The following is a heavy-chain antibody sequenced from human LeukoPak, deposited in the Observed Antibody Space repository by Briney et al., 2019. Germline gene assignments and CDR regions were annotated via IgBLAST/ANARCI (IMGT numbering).Heavy chain of an antibody. CDR3: ARQRSRDGYNYDGFDI. CDR1: GYSFNTYW. D-gene: IGHD5-24*01. CDR2: IYPGDANIDI. Sequence: GESLKISCKGSGYSFNTYWIGWVRHMPGKGLEWMGTIYPGDANIDIGYSPSFQGQVTISADKSISTAYLQWSSLRASDTAMYYCARQRSRDGYNYDGFDIWGQGTMVTVSS. V-gene: IGHV5-51*01. J-gene: IGHJ3*02.